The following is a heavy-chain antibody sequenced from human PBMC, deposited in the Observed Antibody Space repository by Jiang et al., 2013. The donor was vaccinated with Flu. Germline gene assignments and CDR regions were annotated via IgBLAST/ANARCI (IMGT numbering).Heavy chain of an antibody. CDR3: ARDPGQKPAVAGNFDY. V-gene: IGHV3-30-3*01. D-gene: IGHD6-19*01. CDR1: GFTFSSYA. CDR2: ISYDGSNK. Sequence: RSLRLSCAASGFTFSSYAMHWVRQAPGKGLEWVAVISYDGSNKYYADSVKGRFTISRDNSKNTLYLQMNSLRAEDTAVYYCARDPGQKPAVAGNFDYWGQGTLVTVSS. J-gene: IGHJ4*02.